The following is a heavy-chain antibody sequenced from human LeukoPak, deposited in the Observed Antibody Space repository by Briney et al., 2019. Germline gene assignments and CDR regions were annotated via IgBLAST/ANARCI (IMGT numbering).Heavy chain of an antibody. CDR3: AHRLNSYGLRSYYFDY. Sequence: SGPTLVNPPQTLTLTCTFSGLSLSTNGVGVGWIRQPPGKALEWLALIYWNDDKRYSPSLKSRLTITKDTSKNQVVLTMTNMEPVDTATYFCAHRLNSYGLRSYYFDYWGQGTLVTVSS. V-gene: IGHV2-5*01. CDR1: GLSLSTNGVG. CDR2: IYWNDDK. D-gene: IGHD5-18*01. J-gene: IGHJ4*02.